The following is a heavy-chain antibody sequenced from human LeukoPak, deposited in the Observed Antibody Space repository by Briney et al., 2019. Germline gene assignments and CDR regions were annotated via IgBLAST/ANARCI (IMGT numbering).Heavy chain of an antibody. CDR3: VRSGDTAMVTIDY. V-gene: IGHV5-51*01. CDR1: GSIFSSYW. D-gene: IGHD5-18*01. CDR2: MYPGDSDT. Sequence: GASLQISCEGSGSIFSSYWIGWGRQLPGKGLEWMGIMYPGDSDTTYSPSFQGQVTISADKSISTAYLQWSSLKASDTAMYYCVRSGDTAMVTIDYWGQGTLVTVSS. J-gene: IGHJ4*02.